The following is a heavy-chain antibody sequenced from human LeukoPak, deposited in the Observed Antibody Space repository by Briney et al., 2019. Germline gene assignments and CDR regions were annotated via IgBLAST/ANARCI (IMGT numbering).Heavy chain of an antibody. V-gene: IGHV4-34*01. Sequence: PSETLSLTCAVYGGSFSGYYWSWIRQPPGKGLEWIGEINHSGSTNYNPSLKSRVTISVDTSKNQFSLKLSSVTAADTAVYYCARGRRDGYKIRRDYFDYWGQGTLVTVSS. J-gene: IGHJ4*02. CDR1: GGSFSGYY. CDR2: INHSGST. CDR3: ARGRRDGYKIRRDYFDY. D-gene: IGHD5-24*01.